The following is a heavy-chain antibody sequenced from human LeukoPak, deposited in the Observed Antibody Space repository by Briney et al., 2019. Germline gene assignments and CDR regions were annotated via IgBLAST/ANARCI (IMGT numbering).Heavy chain of an antibody. CDR3: AKEHSSSWYADAFDI. J-gene: IGHJ3*02. Sequence: GGSLRLSCAASGFTFGSYGMHWVRQAPGKGLEWVAVVSYDGNIKYYSDSVKGRFTISRDNSKNTPYLQMNSLRAEDTAVYYCAKEHSSSWYADAFDIWGQGTMVTVSS. CDR2: VSYDGNIK. V-gene: IGHV3-30*12. D-gene: IGHD6-13*01. CDR1: GFTFGSYG.